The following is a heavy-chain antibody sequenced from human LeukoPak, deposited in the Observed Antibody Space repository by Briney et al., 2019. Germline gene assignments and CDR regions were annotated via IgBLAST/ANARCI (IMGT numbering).Heavy chain of an antibody. CDR1: GFTFSSYW. D-gene: IGHD3-22*01. V-gene: IGHV3-74*01. CDR2: INSDGSST. Sequence: GGSLRLSCAASGFTFSSYWMHWVRQAPGKGLVWVSRINSDGSSTSYADSVKGRFTISRDNAKNTLYLQMNSLRAEDTAVYYCARDKVVITDPGAFDIWGHGTMVTVSS. CDR3: ARDKVVITDPGAFDI. J-gene: IGHJ3*02.